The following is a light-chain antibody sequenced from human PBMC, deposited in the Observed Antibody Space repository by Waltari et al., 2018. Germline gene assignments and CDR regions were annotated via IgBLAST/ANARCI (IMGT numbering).Light chain of an antibody. Sequence: DIQMTQSPSSLSASVGDRVSFTCQASQDIRNYLSWYQQKPGKAPKLLIYDASNLETGVPSRFSGSRSGTDFTFTISSLQPEDSETYFCLQYEKVSAAFGGGTKVTIK. CDR2: DAS. V-gene: IGKV1-33*01. CDR3: LQYEKVSAA. CDR1: QDIRNY. J-gene: IGKJ4*01.